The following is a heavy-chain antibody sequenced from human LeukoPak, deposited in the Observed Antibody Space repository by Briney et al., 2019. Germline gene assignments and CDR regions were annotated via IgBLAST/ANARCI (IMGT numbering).Heavy chain of an antibody. CDR2: IDPVDSDS. Sequence: GESLKISCKGSGYSFPSYWIGWVRQMPGKGLEWMGIIDPVDSDSRYSPSFQGQVTISADKSNSTAYLQWSSLKASDTAMYYCARHRSRDGFAPRGGYYYYYGMDVWGQGTTVTVSS. J-gene: IGHJ6*02. V-gene: IGHV5-51*01. CDR1: GYSFPSYW. CDR3: ARHRSRDGFAPRGGYYYYYGMDV. D-gene: IGHD5-24*01.